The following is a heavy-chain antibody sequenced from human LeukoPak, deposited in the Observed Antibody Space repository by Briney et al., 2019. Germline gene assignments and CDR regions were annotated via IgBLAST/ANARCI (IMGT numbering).Heavy chain of an antibody. V-gene: IGHV1-69*13. CDR3: ARVGLRYCSSTSCQGEWFDP. Sequence: ASVKVSCKASGGTFSSYAISWVRQAPGQGLEWMGGIIPIFGTANYAQKFQGRVTITADESTSTAYMELSSLRSEDTAVYYCARVGLRYCSSTSCQGEWFDPWGQGTLVTVSS. J-gene: IGHJ5*02. D-gene: IGHD2-2*01. CDR1: GGTFSSYA. CDR2: IIPIFGTA.